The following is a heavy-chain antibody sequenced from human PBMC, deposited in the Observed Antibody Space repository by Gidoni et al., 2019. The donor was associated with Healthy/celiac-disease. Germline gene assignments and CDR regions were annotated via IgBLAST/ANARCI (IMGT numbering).Heavy chain of an antibody. CDR2: ISGRGGST. Sequence: EVKLLESGGCLVQRGGALRIACAAAGSTFSSYAMSWVRQAPGKGLEWVSAISGRGGSTSYADAVKGRFTISRDNSKTTLYLQMTSLCAEDTAVYYCAKGSTVAGRLSVWGKGTTVTVSS. V-gene: IGHV3-23*01. J-gene: IGHJ6*04. D-gene: IGHD6-19*01. CDR1: GSTFSSYA. CDR3: AKGSTVAGRLSV.